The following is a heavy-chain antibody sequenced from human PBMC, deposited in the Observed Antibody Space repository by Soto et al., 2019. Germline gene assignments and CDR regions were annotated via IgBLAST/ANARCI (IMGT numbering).Heavy chain of an antibody. Sequence: ASVKVSCKASGYTFTGYNMHCVRQAPGQGLEWMGWINPNSGGTNYAQKFQGWVTMTRDTSISTAYMELSGLRSDDTAVYYCARGIAAAAARGMDVWGQGTTVTVS. V-gene: IGHV1-2*04. CDR2: INPNSGGT. CDR1: GYTFTGYN. D-gene: IGHD6-13*01. J-gene: IGHJ6*02. CDR3: ARGIAAAAARGMDV.